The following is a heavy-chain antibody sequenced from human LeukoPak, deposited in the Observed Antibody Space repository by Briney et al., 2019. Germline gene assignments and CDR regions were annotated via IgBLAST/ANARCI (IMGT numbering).Heavy chain of an antibody. Sequence: SETLSLTCTVSGGSISSYYWSWIRQPPGKGLEWIGYIYNTGEFTDYSPSLKSRVTISVDTSKNQFSLRLNSVTTADTAVYYCARMGAIAGASANVDFWGQGTLVTVSS. CDR1: GGSISSYY. J-gene: IGHJ4*02. CDR3: ARMGAIAGASANVDF. D-gene: IGHD4/OR15-4a*01. CDR2: IYNTGEFT. V-gene: IGHV4-59*01.